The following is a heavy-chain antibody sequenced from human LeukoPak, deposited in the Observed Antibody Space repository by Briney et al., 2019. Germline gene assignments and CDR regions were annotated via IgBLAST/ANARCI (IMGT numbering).Heavy chain of an antibody. Sequence: AGGALRLSCAASGFIFSTYSMHWVRQAPGKGLEWVAGISSDGNNIFYADSVKGRFTISRDFSKNTVYLQINSLRSEDTAVYYCARDREAVSGHFDFWGQGTLITVSS. V-gene: IGHV3-30*04. D-gene: IGHD6-19*01. CDR1: GFIFSTYS. J-gene: IGHJ4*02. CDR2: ISSDGNNI. CDR3: ARDREAVSGHFDF.